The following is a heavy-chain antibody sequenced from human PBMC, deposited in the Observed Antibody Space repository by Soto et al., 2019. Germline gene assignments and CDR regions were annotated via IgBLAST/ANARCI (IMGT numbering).Heavy chain of an antibody. Sequence: GESLKISCQGSGYSFTTYWIGWVLQMPGKGLEWMATIHPGDSNTNYNPSFRGQVTISADRSISTAYLQWSSLKASDTAMYYCATPRVTDRAFDTRGQGITVTV. CDR1: GYSFTTYW. J-gene: IGHJ3*02. D-gene: IGHD2-21*02. V-gene: IGHV5-51*01. CDR2: IHPGDSNT. CDR3: ATPRVTDRAFDT.